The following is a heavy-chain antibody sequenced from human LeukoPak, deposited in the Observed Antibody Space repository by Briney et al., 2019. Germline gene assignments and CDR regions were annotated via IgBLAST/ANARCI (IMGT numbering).Heavy chain of an antibody. J-gene: IGHJ4*02. CDR3: AREGNSGYQDY. D-gene: IGHD6-25*01. V-gene: IGHV3-11*06. Sequence: GGSLRLSCAASGFTFSDYYMSWIRQAPGKGREWGSYISSSSSYTNYADSVKGRFTISRDNAKNSLYLQMTSLRAEDTAVYYCAREGNSGYQDYWGQGTLVTVSS. CDR2: ISSSSSYT. CDR1: GFTFSDYY.